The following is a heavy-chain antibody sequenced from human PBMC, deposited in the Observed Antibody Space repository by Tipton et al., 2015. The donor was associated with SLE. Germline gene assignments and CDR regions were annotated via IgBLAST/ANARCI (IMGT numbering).Heavy chain of an antibody. CDR1: GGSIIGYY. V-gene: IGHV4-4*08. CDR2: IYSSGST. CDR3: GGGNYFDYYMDV. D-gene: IGHD3-22*01. J-gene: IGHJ6*03. Sequence: TLSLTCTVSGGSIIGYYWSWIRQPAGKGLEWIGYIYSSGSTTYTPSLKSRIAISVDTSTMQFSLRLTSVTAADTAVYSCGGGNYFDYYMDVWGKGTTVTVSS.